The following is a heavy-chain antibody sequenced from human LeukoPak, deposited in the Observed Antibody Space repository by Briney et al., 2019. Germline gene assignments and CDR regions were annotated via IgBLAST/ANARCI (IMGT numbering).Heavy chain of an antibody. CDR3: AIYRGITMVRGVSAYNWFDP. V-gene: IGHV4-39*01. Sequence: PSETLSLTCTVSGGSISSSSYYWGWIRQPPGKGLERNGRIYYSGSTYYNPSLKSRITISVDTSKSQFSLKLSSVTAADTAVYYCAIYRGITMVRGVSAYNWFDPWGQGTLVTVSS. CDR2: IYYSGST. J-gene: IGHJ5*02. D-gene: IGHD3-10*01. CDR1: GGSISSSSYY.